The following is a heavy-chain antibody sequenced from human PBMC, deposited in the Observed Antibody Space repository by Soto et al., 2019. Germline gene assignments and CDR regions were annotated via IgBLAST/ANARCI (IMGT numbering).Heavy chain of an antibody. J-gene: IGHJ6*03. CDR3: ARVNENCSGGSCYRYYYYYMDV. CDR1: GFTFSDYY. V-gene: IGHV3-11*01. D-gene: IGHD2-15*01. Sequence: GGSLRLSCAASGFTFSDYYMSWIRQAPGKGLEWVSYISSSGSTIYYADSVKGRFTISRDNAKNSLYLQMNSLRAEDTAVYYCARVNENCSGGSCYRYYYYYMDVWGKGTTGTVSS. CDR2: ISSSGSTI.